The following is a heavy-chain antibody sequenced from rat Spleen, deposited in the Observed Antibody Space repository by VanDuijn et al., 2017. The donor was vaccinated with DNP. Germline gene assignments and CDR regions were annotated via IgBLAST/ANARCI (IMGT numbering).Heavy chain of an antibody. V-gene: IGHV5-22*01. CDR2: ISYEGSST. Sequence: EVQLAESGGGLVQPGRSLKLSCAASGFTFSDYYMAWVRQAPKKGLEWVASISYEGSSTYYGDSVKGRFTISRDNAKNTLYLQMDSLRSEDTATYYCKLGGAYWGQGVMVTVSS. J-gene: IGHJ2*01. CDR3: KLGGAY. D-gene: IGHD5-1*01. CDR1: GFTFSDYY.